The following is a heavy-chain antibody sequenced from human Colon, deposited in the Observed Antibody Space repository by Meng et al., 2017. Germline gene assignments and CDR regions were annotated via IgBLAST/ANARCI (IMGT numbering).Heavy chain of an antibody. CDR2: ISGSGSSV. CDR1: GVTVNEAW. Sequence: GGAGGGVVKPVGSLRGSCAASGVTVNEAWMTWVRQAPGKGLEWLSYISGSGSSVYYADSVKGRITISRDNAKNSLYLQMNSLRAEDTAVYYCARGRYRSTHWGQGTLVTVSS. J-gene: IGHJ4*02. CDR3: ARGRYRSTH. D-gene: IGHD2-2*02. V-gene: IGHV3-11*01.